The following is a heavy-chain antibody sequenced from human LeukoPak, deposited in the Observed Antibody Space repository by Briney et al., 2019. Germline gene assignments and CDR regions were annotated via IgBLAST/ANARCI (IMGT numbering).Heavy chain of an antibody. CDR3: AKDHNSGWYRLGDY. CDR1: GFTLTNYV. CDR2: ISGGGGTT. J-gene: IGHJ4*02. D-gene: IGHD6-19*01. Sequence: PGGSLRLSCAASGFTLTNYVVSWVRQAPGKGLEWVSSISGGGGTTYYADSVKGRFAISRDNSKDTLYLQMNSLRAEDTAVYYCAKDHNSGWYRLGDYWGQGTLVTVSS. V-gene: IGHV3-23*01.